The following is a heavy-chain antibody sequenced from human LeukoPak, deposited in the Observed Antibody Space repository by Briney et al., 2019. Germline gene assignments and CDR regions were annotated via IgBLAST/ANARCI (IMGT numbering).Heavy chain of an antibody. CDR2: ITGSGGGT. J-gene: IGHJ6*02. Sequence: GGSLRLSCAASGFTFSGHAMGWVRQAPGKGLEWVSSITGSGGGTYYGDSVKGRFTIFRDNSMNTLFLQMNSLRAEDTAVYYCAKDGGGSLEWLPPMDVWGQGTTVTVSS. V-gene: IGHV3-23*01. D-gene: IGHD3-3*01. CDR1: GFTFSGHA. CDR3: AKDGGGSLEWLPPMDV.